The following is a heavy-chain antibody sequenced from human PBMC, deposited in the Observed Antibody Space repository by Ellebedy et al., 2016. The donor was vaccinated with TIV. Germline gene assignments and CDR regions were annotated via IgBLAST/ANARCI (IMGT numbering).Heavy chain of an antibody. D-gene: IGHD3-10*01. V-gene: IGHV3-7*01. CDR3: ATTPGYGSGTYGY. Sequence: GESLKISXAASGFTFSTCWLTWVRQAPGKGLEWVANINEDGSKKYYADSVKGRFAISRDNPKSSLYLQMNSLTGEDTAVYYCATTPGYGSGTYGYWGQGILVTVSS. J-gene: IGHJ4*02. CDR2: INEDGSKK. CDR1: GFTFSTCW.